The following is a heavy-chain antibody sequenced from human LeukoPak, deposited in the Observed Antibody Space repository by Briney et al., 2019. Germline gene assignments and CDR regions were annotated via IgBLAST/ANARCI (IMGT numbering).Heavy chain of an antibody. CDR2: ISSSSSYI. J-gene: IGHJ4*02. CDR1: GFTFSSYS. CDR3: ARDLIFVWGSYRYPFDY. V-gene: IGHV3-21*01. Sequence: GGSLRLSCAASGFTFSSYSMNWVRQAPGKGLEWVSSISSSSSYIYYADSVKGRFTISGDNAKNSLYLQMNSLRAEDTAVYYCARDLIFVWGSYRYPFDYWGQGTLVTVSS. D-gene: IGHD3-16*02.